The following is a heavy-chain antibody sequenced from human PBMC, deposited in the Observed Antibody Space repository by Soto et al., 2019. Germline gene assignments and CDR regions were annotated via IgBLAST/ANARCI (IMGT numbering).Heavy chain of an antibody. V-gene: IGHV4-59*01. CDR3: ATDMNAGFTHYFDP. D-gene: IGHD1-26*01. Sequence: SATLSLTCIVSGGSITSYHWSWNQQFPGKGLEWIAYTSYTGYTNYNPSLQSRVTISIDTSKNHWSLKMTSMTAADTAVYYCATDMNAGFTHYFDPCGQGTLVTVAS. J-gene: IGHJ5*02. CDR2: TSYTGYT. CDR1: GGSITSYH.